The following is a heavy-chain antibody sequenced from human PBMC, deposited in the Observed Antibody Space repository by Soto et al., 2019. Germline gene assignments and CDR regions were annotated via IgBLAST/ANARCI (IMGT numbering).Heavy chain of an antibody. J-gene: IGHJ6*02. V-gene: IGHV1-69*01. CDR2: IIPIFGTT. CDR3: ARDAIFGVVIRGIDYYYGMDF. Sequence: QVQLVQSGAEVKKPGSSVKDSCKASGGTFSNYAISWVRQAPGQGLEWMGGIIPIFGTTNYAQKFQGRVTITEDESTSTAYMELSSLSAEDTAVYYCARDAIFGVVIRGIDYYYGMDFWGQGTTVTVSS. D-gene: IGHD3-3*01. CDR1: GGTFSNYA.